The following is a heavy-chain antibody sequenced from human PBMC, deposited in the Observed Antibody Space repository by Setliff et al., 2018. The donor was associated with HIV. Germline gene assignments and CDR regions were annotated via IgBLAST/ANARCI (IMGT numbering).Heavy chain of an antibody. D-gene: IGHD3-16*01. J-gene: IGHJ4*02. CDR2: IYTSGTT. CDR3: ASWGAGSNSGFDY. CDR1: GGSISSGSYY. Sequence: SETLSLTCTVSGGSISSGSYYWSWIRQPAGKGLEWIGRIYTSGTTYVHPSLKSRVTISIDTFKSQFSLKLRSVNAADTAVYYCASWGAGSNSGFDYWGRGTLVTVSS. V-gene: IGHV4-61*02.